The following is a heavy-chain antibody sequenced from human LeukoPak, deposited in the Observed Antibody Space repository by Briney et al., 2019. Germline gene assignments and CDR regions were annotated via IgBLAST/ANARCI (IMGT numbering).Heavy chain of an antibody. D-gene: IGHD3-22*01. CDR3: ASAVFYERSTYTSDAFDI. CDR1: GGAIHSGRHY. V-gene: IGHV4-31*03. CDR2: IYHSGST. J-gene: IGHJ3*02. Sequence: PSETLSLTCSVSGGAIHSGRHYWSWIRQHPGKGLEWIGFIYHSGSTYYNPSLRSRLTMSIDASENQFSLKLSSVTAADTAIYYCASAVFYERSTYTSDAFDIWGQGTMVSVSS.